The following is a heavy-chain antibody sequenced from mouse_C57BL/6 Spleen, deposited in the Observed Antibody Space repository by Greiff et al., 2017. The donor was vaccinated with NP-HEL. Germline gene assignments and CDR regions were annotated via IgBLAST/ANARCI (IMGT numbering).Heavy chain of an antibody. CDR2: INPSTGGT. V-gene: IGHV1-42*01. CDR1: GYSFTGYY. Sequence: VQLQQSGPELVKPGASVKISCKASGYSFTGYYMNWVKQSPEKSLEWIGEINPSTGGTTYNQKFKAKATLTVDKSSSTAYMQLKSLTSEDSAVYYCARNYYGSSYFYFDYWGQGTTLTVSS. CDR3: ARNYYGSSYFYFDY. J-gene: IGHJ2*01. D-gene: IGHD1-1*01.